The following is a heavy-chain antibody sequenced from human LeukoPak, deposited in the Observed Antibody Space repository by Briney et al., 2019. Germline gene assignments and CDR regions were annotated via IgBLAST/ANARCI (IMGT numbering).Heavy chain of an antibody. CDR1: GHTFTGYY. CDR3: AREGIAVTAPRYFDL. V-gene: IGHV1-2*04. D-gene: IGHD6-19*01. Sequence: GSVKVSCKPSGHTFTGYYIHWVRQAPGQRLEWMGWINPNSGGTNYAQKFQGWVTMTKDTSISAVYLELSRLKSNDTAIFYCAREGIAVTAPRYFDLWGRGTLVTVSS. J-gene: IGHJ2*01. CDR2: INPNSGGT.